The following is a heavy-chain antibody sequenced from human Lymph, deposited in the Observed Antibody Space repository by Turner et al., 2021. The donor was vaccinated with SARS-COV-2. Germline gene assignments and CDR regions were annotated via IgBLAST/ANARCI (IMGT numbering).Heavy chain of an antibody. CDR3: ARDPPIQIWVDYFYYGMDV. CDR2: INPSGGST. Sequence: QVQLVQSGAEVKKPGASVKVSCKASGYTFTSYYMHWVRQAPGQGLEWMGIINPSGGSTSYEKKFQGRVTMTRDTSTSTVYVELSSLRSEDTAVYYCARDPPIQIWVDYFYYGMDVWGQGTTVTVSS. J-gene: IGHJ6*02. CDR1: GYTFTSYY. V-gene: IGHV1-46*01. D-gene: IGHD5-18*01.